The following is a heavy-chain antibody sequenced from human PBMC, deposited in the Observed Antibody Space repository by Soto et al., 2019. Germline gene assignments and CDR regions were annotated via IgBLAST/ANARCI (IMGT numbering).Heavy chain of an antibody. J-gene: IGHJ6*02. D-gene: IGHD3-3*01. CDR1: GYPFTGPY. CDR2: INPSSGGT. Sequence: ASVKVSCKASGYPFTGPYIYWVRQAPGQGLEWMGWINPSSGGTEFAEKFQGRVTVTRDTSIRTAYMELSSLRSEDTAVYYCARSQSQLRFLVPRPYYYYGMDVWGQGTTVTVSS. V-gene: IGHV1-2*02. CDR3: ARSQSQLRFLVPRPYYYYGMDV.